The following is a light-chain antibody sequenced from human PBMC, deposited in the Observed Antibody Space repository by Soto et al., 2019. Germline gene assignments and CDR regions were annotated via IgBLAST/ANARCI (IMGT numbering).Light chain of an antibody. CDR2: DAS. CDR1: QDISNY. CDR3: QQYDNPPYT. V-gene: IGKV1-33*01. Sequence: DIQMTQSPSSLSTSVGDRVTITCQASQDISNYLNWYQQKPGKAPKLLIYDASNLETGVPSRFSGSGSGTDLTFTISSLQPEDIATYYCQQYDNPPYTFGQGTKLEIK. J-gene: IGKJ2*01.